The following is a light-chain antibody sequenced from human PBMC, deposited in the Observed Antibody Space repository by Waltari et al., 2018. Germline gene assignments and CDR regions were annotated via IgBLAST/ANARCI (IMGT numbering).Light chain of an antibody. V-gene: IGLV3-25*03. CDR3: QSGDTSDTSYVV. CDR2: KDN. J-gene: IGLJ2*01. Sequence: SYELRQPPSVSVSPGQTARITCSADVLSNQYSSWYQQKPGQAPVLVIYKDNERPSGIPKRFSGSTSGTTVTLTISGVQAEDEADYYCQSGDTSDTSYVVFGGGTKLTVL. CDR1: VLSNQY.